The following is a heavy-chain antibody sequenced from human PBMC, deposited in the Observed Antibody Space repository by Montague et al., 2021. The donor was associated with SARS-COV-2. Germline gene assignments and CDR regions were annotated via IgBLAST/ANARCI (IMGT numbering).Heavy chain of an antibody. Sequence: SETLSLTCAVSRGSFSNYYWTWIRQSPGKGLEWIGEITQCGAPNXTPSFKSRVTISLDTSKKQISLKLNSVTVADTAVFFCARGRPVQGSFRHFDSISSGALDIWAQGSLVIVSS. CDR3: ARGRPVQGSFRHFDSISSGALDI. D-gene: IGHD3-9*01. CDR2: ITQCGAP. J-gene: IGHJ3*02. V-gene: IGHV4-34*01. CDR1: RGSFSNYY.